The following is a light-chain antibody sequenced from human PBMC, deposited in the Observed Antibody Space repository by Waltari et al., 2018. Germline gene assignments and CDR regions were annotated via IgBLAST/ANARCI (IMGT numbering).Light chain of an antibody. CDR3: QRYDNLPVFA. CDR1: QDISNY. V-gene: IGKV1-33*01. Sequence: DIQMTQSPSSLSASVGDRVTITCQASQDISNYLNWYQQTPGKAPKLLVHDATKLETGVPSRFSGSQSGTHFTLTINSLQPEDIATYYCQRYDNLPVFAFGPGTKVHIK. CDR2: DAT. J-gene: IGKJ3*01.